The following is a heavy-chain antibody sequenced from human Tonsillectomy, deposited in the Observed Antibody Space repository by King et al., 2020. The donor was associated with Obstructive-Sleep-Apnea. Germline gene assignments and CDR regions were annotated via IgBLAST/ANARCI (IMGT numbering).Heavy chain of an antibody. CDR1: GGSIRTYY. V-gene: IGHV4-59*08. J-gene: IGHJ4*02. CDR2: IYYSGST. D-gene: IGHD6-19*01. CDR3: ARHLYSSGYLGFFDS. Sequence: QVQLQESGPGLVKPSETLSLTCTVSGGSIRTYYWSWIRQSPGKGLEWIGYIYYSGSTYYNPSLKSRVTISVDTSKNNFSLNVSSVTAADTAVYYCARHLYSSGYLGFFDSWGQGTLVTVSS.